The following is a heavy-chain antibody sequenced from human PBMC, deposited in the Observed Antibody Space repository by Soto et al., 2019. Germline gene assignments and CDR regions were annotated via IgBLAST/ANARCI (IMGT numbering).Heavy chain of an antibody. Sequence: ESGGGLVQPGGSLRLSCAASGFTFSSYAMRWVRQAPGKGLEWVSAISGSGGSMYYADSVKGRFTISRDNSKNTLYLQMNSLRAEDTAVYYCARRGSGSYYDSWGQGTLVTVSS. V-gene: IGHV3-23*01. J-gene: IGHJ4*02. CDR2: ISGSGGSM. CDR1: GFTFSSYA. D-gene: IGHD1-26*01. CDR3: ARRGSGSYYDS.